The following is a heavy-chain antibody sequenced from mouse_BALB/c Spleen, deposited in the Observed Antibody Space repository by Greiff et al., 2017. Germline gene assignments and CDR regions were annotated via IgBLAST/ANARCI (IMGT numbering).Heavy chain of an antibody. Sequence: EVQLQQSGPELVKPGASVKMSCKASGYTFTDYYMKWVKQSHGESLEWIGDINPNNGDTFYNQKFKGKATLTVDKSSSTAYMQLNSLTSEDSAVYYCARWDGNLAYWGQGTLVTVSA. CDR2: INPNNGDT. V-gene: IGHV1-26*01. J-gene: IGHJ3*01. D-gene: IGHD2-1*01. CDR3: ARWDGNLAY. CDR1: GYTFTDYY.